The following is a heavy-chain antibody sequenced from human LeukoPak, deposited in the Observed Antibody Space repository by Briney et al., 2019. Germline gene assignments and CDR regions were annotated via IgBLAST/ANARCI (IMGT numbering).Heavy chain of an antibody. D-gene: IGHD2-8*01. CDR3: ARLRNIDY. CDR1: GFTFDDYA. V-gene: IGHV3-9*01. Sequence: GGSLRLSCAASGFTFDDYAMHWVRQAPGKGLEWVSGISWNSGSIGYVDSVKGRFTISRDNAKNSLYLQMNSLRAEDTAVYYCARLRNIDYWGQGTLVTVSS. J-gene: IGHJ4*02. CDR2: ISWNSGSI.